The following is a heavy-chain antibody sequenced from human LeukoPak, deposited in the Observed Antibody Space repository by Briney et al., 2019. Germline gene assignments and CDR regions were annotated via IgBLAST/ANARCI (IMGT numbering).Heavy chain of an antibody. V-gene: IGHV1-2*02. CDR3: ATTYDTGWYFDY. D-gene: IGHD6-19*01. CDR1: GYTFSAFY. Sequence: ASVKVSCKTSGYTFSAFYMHWVRQAPGQGLEWMGWINPDSGGTNYEQKFQGRVIMTRDTSISAAYMELTRLRSDDTAVYYCATTYDTGWYFDYWGQGTLVTVSS. CDR2: INPDSGGT. J-gene: IGHJ4*02.